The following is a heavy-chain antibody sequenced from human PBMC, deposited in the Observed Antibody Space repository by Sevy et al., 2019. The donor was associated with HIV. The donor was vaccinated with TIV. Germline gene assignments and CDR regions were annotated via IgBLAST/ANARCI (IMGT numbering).Heavy chain of an antibody. CDR3: AKDIVGKSSSSYPNQYGQTAHYGMDV. CDR2: ISWNSGSI. Sequence: GGSLRLSCAASGFTFDDYAMHWVRQAPGKGLEWVSCISWNSGSIGYADSVKGRFTISRDNAKNPLYLQMNSLRAEDTVLYYCAKDIVGKSSSSYPNQYGQTAHYGMDVWGQGTTVTVSS. J-gene: IGHJ6*02. D-gene: IGHD1-26*01. CDR1: GFTFDDYA. V-gene: IGHV3-9*01.